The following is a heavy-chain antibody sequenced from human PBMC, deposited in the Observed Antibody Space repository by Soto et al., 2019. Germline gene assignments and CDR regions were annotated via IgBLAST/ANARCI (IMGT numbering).Heavy chain of an antibody. J-gene: IGHJ4*02. Sequence: SETLSLTCAVSGGSISSGGYSWSWIRQPPGEGLEWIGYIYHSGSTYYNPSLKSRVTISVDRSKNQFSLKLSSVTAADTAVYYCARGARATQGFFDYWGQGTLVTVSS. CDR1: GGSISSGGYS. CDR2: IYHSGST. V-gene: IGHV4-30-2*01. D-gene: IGHD3-16*01. CDR3: ARGARATQGFFDY.